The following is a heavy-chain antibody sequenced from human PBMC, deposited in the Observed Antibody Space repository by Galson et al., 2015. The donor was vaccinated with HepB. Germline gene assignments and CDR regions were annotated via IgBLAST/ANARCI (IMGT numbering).Heavy chain of an antibody. Sequence: LSLTCAVSGGSISSGGYSWSWIRQPPGKGLEWIGYIYHSGSIYYNPSLKSRVTISVDRSKNQFSLKLSSVTAADTAVYYCARAPSNYVGYFDYWGQGTLVTVSS. CDR2: IYHSGSI. V-gene: IGHV4-30-2*01. D-gene: IGHD4-11*01. CDR1: GGSISSGGYS. J-gene: IGHJ4*02. CDR3: ARAPSNYVGYFDY.